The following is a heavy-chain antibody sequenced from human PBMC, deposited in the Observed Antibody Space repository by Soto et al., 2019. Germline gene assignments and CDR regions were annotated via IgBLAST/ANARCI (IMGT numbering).Heavy chain of an antibody. V-gene: IGHV4-61*08. CDR3: ASDVSGYSSRAFGY. CDR2: ISNSGST. Sequence: QVQLQESGPGLVKPSETLSLTCTVSGASVTNDGYYWSWVRQPPGKGLEWIGYISNSGSTKYSPSLXXXIXLSVDMSKNQFSLKVNSITAADTGVYFCASDVSGYSSRAFGYWGRGMLVTVSS. D-gene: IGHD6-25*01. CDR1: GASVTNDGYY. J-gene: IGHJ4*02.